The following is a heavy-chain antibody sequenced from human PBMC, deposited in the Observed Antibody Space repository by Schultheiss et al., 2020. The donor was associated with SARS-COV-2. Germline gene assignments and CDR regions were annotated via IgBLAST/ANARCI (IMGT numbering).Heavy chain of an antibody. J-gene: IGHJ4*02. Sequence: GGSLRLSCAASGFTFSSYAMSWVRQAPGKGLEWVSAISGSGGSTYYADSVKGRFTISRDNSKNTLYLQMNSLRAEDTAVYYCAKVRSTYYDILTGPSSFDYWGQGTLVTVSS. CDR3: AKVRSTYYDILTGPSSFDY. CDR1: GFTFSSYA. D-gene: IGHD3-9*01. V-gene: IGHV3-23*01. CDR2: ISGSGGST.